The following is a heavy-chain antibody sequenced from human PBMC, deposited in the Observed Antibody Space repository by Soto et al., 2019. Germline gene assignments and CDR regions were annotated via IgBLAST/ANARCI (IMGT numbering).Heavy chain of an antibody. CDR2: FDPEDGET. V-gene: IGHV1-24*01. J-gene: IGHJ4*02. CDR1: GYTLTELS. D-gene: IGHD3-22*01. CDR3: ATGYYYDSSGPRDYFDY. Sequence: ASVKVSCKVSGYTLTELSMHWVRQAPGKGLEWMGGFDPEDGETIYAQKFQGRVTMTEDTSTDTAYMELSSLRSEDTAVYYCATGYYYDSSGPRDYFDYWGQGTLVTVSS.